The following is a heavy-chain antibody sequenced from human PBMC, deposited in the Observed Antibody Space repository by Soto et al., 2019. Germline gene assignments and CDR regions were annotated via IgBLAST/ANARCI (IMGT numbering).Heavy chain of an antibody. CDR2: IFYAGNT. CDR1: GGSVSGYY. CDR3: TRHAIIPKLQYGMDV. D-gene: IGHD2-2*02. J-gene: IGHJ6*02. Sequence: SETLSLTCTVSGGSVSGYYWSWIRQSPGKGLEWLGYIFYAGNTLYNPSVQSRVTISVDTSKNQFSLKLRSVTAADTAVYYCTRHAIIPKLQYGMDVWGQGTTVTVSS. V-gene: IGHV4-59*02.